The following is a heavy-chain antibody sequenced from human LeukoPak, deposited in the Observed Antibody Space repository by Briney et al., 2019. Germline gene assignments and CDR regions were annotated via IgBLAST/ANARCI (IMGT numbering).Heavy chain of an antibody. D-gene: IGHD3-10*01. CDR2: MYDSGST. J-gene: IGHJ5*02. V-gene: IGHV4-59*01. CDR3: ARGSGREWFDP. Sequence: PSETLSLTCTVSGGSISRSYWSWIRQPPGKGLEWIGYMYDSGSTFYNPSLKSRVTISVDTPKNQFSLKLSSVTAADTAVYYCARGSGREWFDPWGQGTLVTVSS. CDR1: GGSISRSY.